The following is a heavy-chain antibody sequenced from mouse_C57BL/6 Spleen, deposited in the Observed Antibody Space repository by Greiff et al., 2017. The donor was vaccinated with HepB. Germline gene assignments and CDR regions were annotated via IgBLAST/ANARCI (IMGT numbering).Heavy chain of an antibody. CDR3: AREGGPWFAY. D-gene: IGHD3-3*01. Sequence: ESGPGLVKPSQSLSLTCSVTGYSITSGYYWNWIRQFPGNKLEWMGYISYDGSNNYNPSLKNRISITRDTSKNQFFLKLNSVTTEDTATYYCAREGGPWFAYWGQGTLVTVSA. J-gene: IGHJ3*01. CDR1: GYSITSGYY. V-gene: IGHV3-6*01. CDR2: ISYDGSN.